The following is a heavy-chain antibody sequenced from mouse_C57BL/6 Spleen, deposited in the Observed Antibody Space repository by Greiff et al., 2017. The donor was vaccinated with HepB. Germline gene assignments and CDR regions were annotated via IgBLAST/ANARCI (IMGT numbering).Heavy chain of an antibody. D-gene: IGHD3-2*02. V-gene: IGHV5-4*03. CDR1: GFTFSSYA. Sequence: EVMLVESGGGLVKPGGSLKLSCAASGFTFSSYAMSWVRQTPEKRLEWVATISDGGSYTYYPDNVKGRFTISRDNAKNNLYLQMSHLKSEDTAMYYCARKQLRLRVYYFDYWGQGTTLTVSS. CDR3: ARKQLRLRVYYFDY. CDR2: ISDGGSYT. J-gene: IGHJ2*01.